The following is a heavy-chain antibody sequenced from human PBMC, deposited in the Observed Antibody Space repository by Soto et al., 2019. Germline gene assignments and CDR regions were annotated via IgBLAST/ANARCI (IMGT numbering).Heavy chain of an antibody. J-gene: IGHJ4*02. D-gene: IGHD2-15*01. V-gene: IGHV1-69*12. CDR3: ARGRLGYCSGGSCYFDY. Sequence: QVQLVQSGAEVKKPGSSVKVTCKASGGTFSSYAISWVRQAPGQGLEWMGGIIPIFGTANYAQKFQGRVTITADESTSTAYMELSSLRSEDTAVYYCARGRLGYCSGGSCYFDYWGQGTLVTVSS. CDR2: IIPIFGTA. CDR1: GGTFSSYA.